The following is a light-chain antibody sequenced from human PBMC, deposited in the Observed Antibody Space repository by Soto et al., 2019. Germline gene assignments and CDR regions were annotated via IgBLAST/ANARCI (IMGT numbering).Light chain of an antibody. V-gene: IGKV1-5*01. CDR1: QSSGAW. CDR2: DAS. J-gene: IGKJ1*01. CDR3: QQYSRSSWT. Sequence: DIQMTQSPSTLSASVGDRVTITCRASQSSGAWLAWYQQKPGKAPYLLIYDASILQNGVPSRFSGSGSGTEFTLTITSLQPDDLATYYCQQYSRSSWTFGQGTKVDIK.